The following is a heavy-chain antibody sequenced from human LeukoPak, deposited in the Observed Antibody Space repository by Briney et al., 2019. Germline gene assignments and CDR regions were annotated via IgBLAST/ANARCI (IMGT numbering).Heavy chain of an antibody. CDR2: IYHSGST. CDR1: GYSISSGYY. Sequence: SETLSLTCTVPGYSISSGYYWGWIRQPPGKGLGWIGSIYHSGSTYYNPSLKSRVTISVDTSKNQFSLKLSSVTAADTAVYYCARDILLSSGRSEDYWGQGTLVTVSS. V-gene: IGHV4-38-2*02. D-gene: IGHD2-15*01. J-gene: IGHJ4*02. CDR3: ARDILLSSGRSEDY.